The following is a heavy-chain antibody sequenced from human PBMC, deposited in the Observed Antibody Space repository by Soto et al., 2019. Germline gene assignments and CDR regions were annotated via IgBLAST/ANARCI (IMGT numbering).Heavy chain of an antibody. J-gene: IGHJ5*02. V-gene: IGHV1-18*01. Sequence: ASVKFSCKASGYTFTSYGISWVRQAPGQGLEWMGWISAYNGNTNYAQKLQGRVTMTTDTSTSTAYMELRSLRSDDTAVYYCARGSSGYYDWDPLGQGRLGTASA. CDR3: ARGSSGYYDWDP. D-gene: IGHD3-22*01. CDR1: GYTFTSYG. CDR2: ISAYNGNT.